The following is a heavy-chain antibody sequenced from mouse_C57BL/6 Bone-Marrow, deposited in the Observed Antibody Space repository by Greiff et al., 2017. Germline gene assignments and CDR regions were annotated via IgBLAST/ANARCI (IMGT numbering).Heavy chain of an antibody. D-gene: IGHD3-2*02. CDR3: ALDSSGFAY. J-gene: IGHJ3*01. CDR1: GYTFTDYN. CDR2: INPNNGGT. V-gene: IGHV1-18*01. Sequence: VQLKQSGPELVKPGASVKIPCKASGYTFTDYNMDWVKQSHGKSLEWIGDINPNNGGTIYNQKFKGKATLPVDKSSSTAYMELRSLTSEDTAVYYCALDSSGFAYWGQGTLVTVSA.